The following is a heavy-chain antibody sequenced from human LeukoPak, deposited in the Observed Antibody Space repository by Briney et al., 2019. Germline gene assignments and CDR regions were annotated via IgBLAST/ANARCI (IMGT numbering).Heavy chain of an antibody. Sequence: ASVKVSCKASGYTFTSYGISWVRQAPGQGLEWMGWISAYNGNTNYAQKLQGRVTMTTDTSTSTAYMELRSLRSDDTAVYYCARDSSRQQLARFDPWGQGTLVTVSS. CDR3: ARDSSRQQLARFDP. D-gene: IGHD6-13*01. CDR2: ISAYNGNT. V-gene: IGHV1-18*01. J-gene: IGHJ5*02. CDR1: GYTFTSYG.